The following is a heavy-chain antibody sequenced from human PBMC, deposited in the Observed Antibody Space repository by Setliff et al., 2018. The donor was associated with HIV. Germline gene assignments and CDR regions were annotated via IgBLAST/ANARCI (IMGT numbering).Heavy chain of an antibody. J-gene: IGHJ3*02. V-gene: IGHV4-30-4*08. CDR1: GGSISSTNYY. CDR3: AREVDMVTTSDAFDI. D-gene: IGHD2-21*02. Sequence: PSETLSLTCTVSGGSISSTNYYWSWIRQPPGKGLEWIGYIYYSGSAAYYNPSLQSRSTISLDTSKNQFSLRLTSVTAADTAIYYCAREVDMVTTSDAFDIWGKGTMVTVSS. CDR2: IYYSGSAA.